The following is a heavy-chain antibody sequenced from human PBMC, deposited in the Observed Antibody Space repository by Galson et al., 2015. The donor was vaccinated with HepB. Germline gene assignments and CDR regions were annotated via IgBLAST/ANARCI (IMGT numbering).Heavy chain of an antibody. CDR3: ATGGTYCGGDCSPDAFDI. D-gene: IGHD2-21*01. Sequence: SLRLSCAASGFTFSSYAMHWVRQAPGEGLEWVAVISYDGSNKYYADSVKGRFTISRDNSKNTLYLQMNSLRAEDTAVYYCATGGTYCGGDCSPDAFDIWGQGTMVTVSP. J-gene: IGHJ3*02. CDR2: ISYDGSNK. V-gene: IGHV3-30-3*01. CDR1: GFTFSSYA.